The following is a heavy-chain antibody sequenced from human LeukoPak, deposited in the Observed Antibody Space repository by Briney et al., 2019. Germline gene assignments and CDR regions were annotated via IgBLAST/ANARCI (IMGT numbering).Heavy chain of an antibody. J-gene: IGHJ4*02. V-gene: IGHV3-21*01. CDR1: GFTFSTYS. CDR2: ISRSSDYI. D-gene: IGHD3-9*01. CDR3: ARDEIYYDILTGYRHFDY. Sequence: GGSLRLSCVASGFTFSTYSMNWVRQAPGKGLEWVSSISRSSDYIHYAESVKGRFTISRDNAKNSLYLQMNSLRAEDTAVYYCARDEIYYDILTGYRHFDYWGQGTLVTVFS.